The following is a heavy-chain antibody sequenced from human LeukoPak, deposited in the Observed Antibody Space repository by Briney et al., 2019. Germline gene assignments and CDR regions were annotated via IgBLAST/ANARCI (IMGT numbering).Heavy chain of an antibody. V-gene: IGHV1-69*04. J-gene: IGHJ6*02. CDR1: GYTFTSYA. D-gene: IGHD3-10*01. CDR2: IIPILGIA. Sequence: SVKVSCKASGYTFTSYAISWVRQAPGQGLEWMGRIIPILGIANYAQKFQGRVTITADKSTSTAYMELSSLGSEDTAVYYCARDSFGFDNYYYGMDVWGQGTTVTVSS. CDR3: ARDSFGFDNYYYGMDV.